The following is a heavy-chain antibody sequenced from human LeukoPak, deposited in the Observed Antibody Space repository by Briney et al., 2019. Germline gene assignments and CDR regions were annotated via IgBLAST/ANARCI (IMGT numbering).Heavy chain of an antibody. CDR3: ARMLGGGYTGLFDC. D-gene: IGHD3-10*02. Sequence: GESLRLSCAASGFTFTTYWMSWVRQAPGKGLEWVANIKQDGTEKYYVDSVKGRFTISRDNAKNSLYLQMNSLRAEDTAVYYCARMLGGGYTGLFDCWGQGTLVTVSS. CDR1: GFTFTTYW. CDR2: IKQDGTEK. J-gene: IGHJ4*02. V-gene: IGHV3-7*03.